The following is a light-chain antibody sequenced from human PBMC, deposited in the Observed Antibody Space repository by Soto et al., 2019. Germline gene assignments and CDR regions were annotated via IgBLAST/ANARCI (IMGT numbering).Light chain of an antibody. V-gene: IGLV2-8*01. CDR1: SSDVGGYNY. J-gene: IGLJ2*01. Sequence: QSVLTQPPSASGSPGQSVTISCTGTSSDVGGYNYVSWYQQHPGKAPKLMIYEVSKRPSGVPDRFSGSKSGNTASLTVSGLQAEDEADYYCSSYAGSNNFGVFGGGTKDTVL. CDR2: EVS. CDR3: SSYAGSNNFGV.